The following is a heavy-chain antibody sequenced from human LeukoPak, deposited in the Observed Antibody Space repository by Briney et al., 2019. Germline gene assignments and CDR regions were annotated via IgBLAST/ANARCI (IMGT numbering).Heavy chain of an antibody. CDR3: ARENNGGYGDDAFDI. CDR1: GGTFSSYA. V-gene: IGHV1-69*05. CDR2: IIPIFGTA. D-gene: IGHD4-17*01. J-gene: IGHJ3*02. Sequence: GASVKVSCRASGGTFSSYAISWVRQAPGQGLEGMGGIIPIFGTATYAQKFKGRVTITTDESTSTAYMELSSLRSEDTAMYYCARENNGGYGDDAFDIWGQGTMVTVSS.